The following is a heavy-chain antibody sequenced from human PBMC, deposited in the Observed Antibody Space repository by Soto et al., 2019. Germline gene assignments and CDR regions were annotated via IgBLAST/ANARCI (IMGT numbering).Heavy chain of an antibody. CDR1: GGIFNNYA. Sequence: SVKVSCKASGGIFNNYAISWVRQAPGQGLEWMGGIIPMFGTLNYAQKFQGRVTMTTDTLTSTTYMELRSLRSDDAAVYYCARDKQERLFYYYYGLDVWGQGTTVTVSS. D-gene: IGHD1-1*01. V-gene: IGHV1-69*05. CDR3: ARDKQERLFYYYYGLDV. J-gene: IGHJ6*02. CDR2: IIPMFGTL.